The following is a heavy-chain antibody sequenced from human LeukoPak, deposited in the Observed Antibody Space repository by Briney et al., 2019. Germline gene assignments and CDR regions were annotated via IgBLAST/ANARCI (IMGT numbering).Heavy chain of an antibody. Sequence: SVKVSCKASGGTFSSYAISWLRQAPGQGLEWMGRIIPILDIANYAQKFQGRVTITADKSTSTASMELSSLRSEDTAMNYCARDSYFDSSGYYYRFDYWGQGTLVTVSS. V-gene: IGHV1-69*04. J-gene: IGHJ4*02. CDR1: GGTFSSYA. CDR3: ARDSYFDSSGYYYRFDY. CDR2: IIPILDIA. D-gene: IGHD3-22*01.